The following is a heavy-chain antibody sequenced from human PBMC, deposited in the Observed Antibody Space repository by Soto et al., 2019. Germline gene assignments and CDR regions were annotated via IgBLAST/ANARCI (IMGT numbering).Heavy chain of an antibody. D-gene: IGHD6-13*01. J-gene: IGHJ4*02. V-gene: IGHV3-30*18. CDR2: ISYYLSNK. CDR3: AKAHWNRIEAVGTLFDY. CDR1: GFTFSSYG. Sequence: GGSLRLSCAASGFTFSSYGMRWVRQAPVNGLEFVAVISYYLSNKYYADSVKGRFTISRYNSKNTLYLQMNSLRAYYTALYYFAKAHWNRIEAVGTLFDYWGQGTLVTVSS.